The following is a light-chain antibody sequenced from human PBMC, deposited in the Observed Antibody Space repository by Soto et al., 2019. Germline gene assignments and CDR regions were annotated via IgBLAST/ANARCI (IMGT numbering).Light chain of an antibody. CDR3: NSYTTLSNRV. Sequence: QSVLTQPASVSGSPGQSITISCTGTSSDIGAYNYVSWYQQHPGKAPKLLIYEVTNRPSGVSDRFSGSKSGNTASLTISGLQAEDEANYYCNSYTTLSNRVFGTGTKLTVL. CDR1: SSDIGAYNY. J-gene: IGLJ1*01. CDR2: EVT. V-gene: IGLV2-14*01.